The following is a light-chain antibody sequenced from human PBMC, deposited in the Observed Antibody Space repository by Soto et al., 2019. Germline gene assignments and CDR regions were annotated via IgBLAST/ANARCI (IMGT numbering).Light chain of an antibody. J-gene: IGKJ1*01. Sequence: DIQMTQSPSSLSASVGDRVTITCRASQGITNDLAWYQQKPGKVPKLLIYAASTLQSGVPSRFSDSGFGTDFPLTISSLQPEDVATYYCQKYNSALWAFGQGTKVQIK. V-gene: IGKV1-27*01. CDR1: QGITND. CDR3: QKYNSALWA. CDR2: AAS.